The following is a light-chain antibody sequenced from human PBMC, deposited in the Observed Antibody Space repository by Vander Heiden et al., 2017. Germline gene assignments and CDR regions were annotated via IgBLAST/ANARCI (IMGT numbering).Light chain of an antibody. Sequence: VVLTQSPLSLPVTLGQPASISRRSSQSLVSTDGNTYLNWFLQRPGQSPRRLIYRVSNRDSGVPDRFSGSGSGTDFTLRISRVETEDVGVYYCMQGTYWPPFTFGQGTNLEIK. CDR1: QSLVSTDGNTY. J-gene: IGKJ2*01. CDR2: RVS. CDR3: MQGTYWPPFT. V-gene: IGKV2-30*01.